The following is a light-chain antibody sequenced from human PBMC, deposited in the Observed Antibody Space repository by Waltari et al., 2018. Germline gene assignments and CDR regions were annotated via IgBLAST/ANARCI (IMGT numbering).Light chain of an antibody. CDR2: RNN. J-gene: IGLJ3*02. V-gene: IGLV1-47*01. CDR3: AVWDDALSGAV. CDR1: RSHIGNNY. Sequence: QSVVTQPPSASGTPGQRVTISCSGRRSHIGNNYVYWYQQLPGTAPKLFIHRNNRRPSGVPDRFSCSKSGNSPSLAVSDLRSEDEADYYCAVWDDALSGAVFGGGTKLTVL.